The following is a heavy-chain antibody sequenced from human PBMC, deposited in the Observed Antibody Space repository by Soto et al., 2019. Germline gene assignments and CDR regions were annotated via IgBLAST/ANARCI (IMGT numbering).Heavy chain of an antibody. CDR3: AKGTCYHNY. CDR1: GYTFTSYD. Sequence: QVQLVQSGAEVKKPGASVKVSCKASGYTFTSYDINWVRQATGQGLELMGWMNPDRGNTGYAQMFQGRVTMTRNTSTSTASIELSSLRSEDTAVYYCAKGTCYHNYWGQGTLVTVST. V-gene: IGHV1-8*01. D-gene: IGHD2-2*01. CDR2: MNPDRGNT. J-gene: IGHJ4*02.